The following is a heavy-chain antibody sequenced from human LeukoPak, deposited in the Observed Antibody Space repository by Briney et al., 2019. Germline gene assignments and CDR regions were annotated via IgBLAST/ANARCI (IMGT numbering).Heavy chain of an antibody. V-gene: IGHV1-2*02. CDR3: ARVPTIFGVVNPDRYYFDY. D-gene: IGHD3-3*01. J-gene: IGHJ4*02. Sequence: GASVKVSCKASGYTFTGYYMHWVRQAPGQGLEWMGWINPNSGGTNYAQKFQGRVTMTRDTSISTAYMELSRLRSDDTAVYYCARVPTIFGVVNPDRYYFDYWGQGTLVTVSS. CDR1: GYTFTGYY. CDR2: INPNSGGT.